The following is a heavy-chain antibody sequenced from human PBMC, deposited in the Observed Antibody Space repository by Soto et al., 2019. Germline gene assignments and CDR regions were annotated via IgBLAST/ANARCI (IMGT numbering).Heavy chain of an antibody. D-gene: IGHD2-21*01. CDR1: GGSISSGGYY. CDR2: IFYRGNT. J-gene: IGHJ4*02. CDR3: ARRVMGNIWYFDY. Sequence: NPSETLSLTCAVSGGSISSGGYYWGWIRQPPGKGLEWIGNIFYRGNTYHNPSLKSRVTISVDTSKNQFSLRLSSVTAADTAVYYCARRVMGNIWYFDYWGQGTLVTVSS. V-gene: IGHV4-39*01.